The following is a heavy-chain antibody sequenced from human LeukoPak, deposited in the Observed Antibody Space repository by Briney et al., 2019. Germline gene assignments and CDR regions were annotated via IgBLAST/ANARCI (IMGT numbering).Heavy chain of an antibody. D-gene: IGHD3-10*01. CDR2: IYYSGST. V-gene: IGHV4-31*03. Sequence: SQTLSLTCTVSGGSISSGGYYWSWIRQHPGEGLEWVGYIYYSGSTYYNPSLKSRVTISLYTSKNQFSLNLSSVTAADTAVYYCARGGGYYYGSGSHPFDYWGQGILVTVSS. CDR3: ARGGGYYYGSGSHPFDY. J-gene: IGHJ4*02. CDR1: GGSISSGGYY.